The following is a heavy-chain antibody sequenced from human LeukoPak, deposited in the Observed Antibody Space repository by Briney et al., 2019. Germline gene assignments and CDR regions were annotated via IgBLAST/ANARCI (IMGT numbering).Heavy chain of an antibody. CDR1: GYTFTGYY. CDR2: INPNSGGT. V-gene: IGHV1-2*02. Sequence: GASVKVSCKASGYTFTGYYMHWVRQAPGQGLEWMGWINPNSGGTNYAQKFQGRVTMTRDTSISTAYMELSRLRSDDTAVYYCARSVPKRLPAAIKRDDYWGQGTLVTVSS. D-gene: IGHD2-2*01. J-gene: IGHJ4*02. CDR3: ARSVPKRLPAAIKRDDY.